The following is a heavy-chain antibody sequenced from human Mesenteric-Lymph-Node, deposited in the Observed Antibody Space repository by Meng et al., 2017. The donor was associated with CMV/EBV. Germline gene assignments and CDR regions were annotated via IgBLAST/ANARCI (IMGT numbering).Heavy chain of an antibody. Sequence: GESLKISCTASEFVFRDYAMSWVRQAPGKGLEWVGFITSNSYGGTTEYAASVKGRFTISRDDFKSIAYLQMDSLKTEDTAVYYCTRALRAGAHFDDWGQGTLVTVSS. J-gene: IGHJ4*02. CDR3: TRALRAGAHFDD. CDR2: ITSNSYGGTT. V-gene: IGHV3-49*04. CDR1: EFVFRDYA. D-gene: IGHD4-17*01.